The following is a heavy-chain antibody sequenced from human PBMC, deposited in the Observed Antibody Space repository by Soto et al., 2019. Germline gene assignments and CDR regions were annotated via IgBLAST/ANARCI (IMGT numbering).Heavy chain of an antibody. Sequence: QVQLVQSGAEVKKPGSSVKVSCKASGGTFSSYTISWVRQAPGQGLEWMGRIIPILGIANYAQKFQGRVTITADKXXTXASXELSSLRSEDTAVYYCATEPVVPAPLSIGALAFDIWGKGTMVTVSS. D-gene: IGHD2-2*01. CDR3: ATEPVVPAPLSIGALAFDI. J-gene: IGHJ3*02. CDR2: IIPILGIA. V-gene: IGHV1-69*02. CDR1: GGTFSSYT.